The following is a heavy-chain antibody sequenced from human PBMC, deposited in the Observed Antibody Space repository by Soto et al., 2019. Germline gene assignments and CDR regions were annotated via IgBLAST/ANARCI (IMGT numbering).Heavy chain of an antibody. CDR1: GFTFSAYG. CDR3: VKDRMGAGVRGYFGY. CDR2: ISYDGSNK. J-gene: IGHJ4*02. V-gene: IGHV3-30*18. D-gene: IGHD3-10*01. Sequence: QVQLVESGGGVVQPGRSLRLSCAGSGFTFSAYGMDWVRQAPGKGLEWVAVISYDGSNKYYADSVKGRFTISRDNSKNTMYLQMNSLRAEDTAVYYCVKDRMGAGVRGYFGYWGQGTLVTVSS.